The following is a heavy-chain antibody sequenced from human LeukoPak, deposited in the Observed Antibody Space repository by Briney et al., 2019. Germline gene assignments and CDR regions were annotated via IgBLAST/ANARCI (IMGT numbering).Heavy chain of an antibody. Sequence: SETLSLTCTVSGGSISSYYWSWIRQPPGKGLGWIGYIYYSGSTNYNPSLKSRVTISVDTSKNQFSLKLSSVTAADTAVYYCARALKGSYGPLYYYGMDVWGQGTTVTVSS. J-gene: IGHJ6*02. V-gene: IGHV4-59*01. CDR2: IYYSGST. D-gene: IGHD5-18*01. CDR1: GGSISSYY. CDR3: ARALKGSYGPLYYYGMDV.